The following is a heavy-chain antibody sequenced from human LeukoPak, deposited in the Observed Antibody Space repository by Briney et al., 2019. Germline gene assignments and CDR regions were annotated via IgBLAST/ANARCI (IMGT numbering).Heavy chain of an antibody. Sequence: SETLSLTCTVSGGSISSYYWSWIRQPPGKGLEWIGYIYYSGSTNYNPSLKSRVTISVDTSKNQFSLKLSSVTAADTAVYYCASTPYYYDSSGYFDIWGQVTMVTVSS. CDR1: GGSISSYY. D-gene: IGHD3-22*01. CDR3: ASTPYYYDSSGYFDI. J-gene: IGHJ3*02. CDR2: IYYSGST. V-gene: IGHV4-59*08.